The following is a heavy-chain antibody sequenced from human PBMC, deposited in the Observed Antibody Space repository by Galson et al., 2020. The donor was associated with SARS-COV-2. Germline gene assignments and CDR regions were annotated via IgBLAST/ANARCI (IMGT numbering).Heavy chain of an antibody. J-gene: IGHJ6*02. CDR1: GFTVSSNY. CDR2: IYSGGST. CDR3: ARDGVVYGMDV. Sequence: LGESLKLSCAASGFTVSSNYMSWVRQAPGKGLEWVSVIYSGGSTYYADSVKGRFTISRDNSKNTLYLQMNSLRAEDTAVYYCARDGVVYGMDVWGQVTTVTVSS. V-gene: IGHV3-53*01. D-gene: IGHD3-16*01.